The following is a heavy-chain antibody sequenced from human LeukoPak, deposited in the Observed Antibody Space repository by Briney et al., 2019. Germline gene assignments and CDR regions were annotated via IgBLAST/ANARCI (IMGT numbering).Heavy chain of an antibody. V-gene: IGHV3-48*03. CDR2: ISSSCSTI. CDR1: GFTFSSYE. Sequence: GGSLRLSCAASGFTFSSYEMNWVRQAPGKGLEWVSYISSSCSTIYYADSVKGRFTISRDNAKNSLYLQMNSLRAEDTAVYYCARGGPVDYWGQGTLVTVSS. D-gene: IGHD2-2*01. CDR3: ARGGPVDY. J-gene: IGHJ4*02.